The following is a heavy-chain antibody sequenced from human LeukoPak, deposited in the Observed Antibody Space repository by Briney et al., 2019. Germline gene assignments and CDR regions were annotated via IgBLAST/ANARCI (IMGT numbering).Heavy chain of an antibody. CDR1: GFTFSSYA. D-gene: IGHD6-19*01. Sequence: GRSLRLSCAASGFTFSSYAMHWVRQAPGKGLEWVAVISYDGSNKYYADSVKGRFTISRDNSKNTLYLQMNSLRAEDTAVYYCARYSSGWYYFDYWGQETLVTVSS. J-gene: IGHJ4*02. V-gene: IGHV3-30*04. CDR3: ARYSSGWYYFDY. CDR2: ISYDGSNK.